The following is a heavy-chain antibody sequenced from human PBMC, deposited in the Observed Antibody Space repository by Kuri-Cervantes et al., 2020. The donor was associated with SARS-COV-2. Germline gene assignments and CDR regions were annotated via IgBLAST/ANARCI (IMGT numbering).Heavy chain of an antibody. Sequence: SETLSLTCAVSGYSISSGYYWGWIRQPPGKGLEWIGSIYHSGSTYYNPSLKSRVTISVDTSKNQCSLKLSSVTAADTAVYYCARQYLAVAPNAFDIWGQGTMVTVSS. V-gene: IGHV4-38-2*01. CDR1: GYSISSGYY. D-gene: IGHD6-19*01. CDR2: IYHSGST. CDR3: ARQYLAVAPNAFDI. J-gene: IGHJ3*02.